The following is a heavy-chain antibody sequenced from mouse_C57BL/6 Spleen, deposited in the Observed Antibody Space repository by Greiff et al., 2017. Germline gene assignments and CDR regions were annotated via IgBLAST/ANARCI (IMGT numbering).Heavy chain of an antibody. CDR2: IYPGSGST. J-gene: IGHJ3*01. CDR3: ARRGTTVPSFAY. D-gene: IGHD1-1*01. Sequence: QVQLKQPGAELVKPGASVKMSCKASGYTFTSYWITWVKQRPGQGLEWIGDIYPGSGSTNYNEKFKSKATLTVDTSSSTAYMQLSSLTSEDSAVYYCARRGTTVPSFAYWGQGTLVTVSA. V-gene: IGHV1-55*01. CDR1: GYTFTSYW.